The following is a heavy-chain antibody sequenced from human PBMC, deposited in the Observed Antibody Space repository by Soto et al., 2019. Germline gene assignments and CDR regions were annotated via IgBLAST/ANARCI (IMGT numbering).Heavy chain of an antibody. CDR1: GFTFNNYA. Sequence: QLLESGGGLVQPGGSLRLSCAASGFTFNNYAMSWVRQDPGKGLEWVSAIRNVDHSTYYADSVKGRFTISRDNSKNTLFLLMNSLTVEDSAIYYCAKFQGSTSYPLDYWGQGTLVTVAS. CDR3: AKFQGSTSYPLDY. V-gene: IGHV3-23*01. D-gene: IGHD3-10*01. J-gene: IGHJ4*02. CDR2: IRNVDHST.